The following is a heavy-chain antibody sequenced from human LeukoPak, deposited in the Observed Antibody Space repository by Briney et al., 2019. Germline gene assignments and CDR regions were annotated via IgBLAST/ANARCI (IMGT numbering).Heavy chain of an antibody. D-gene: IGHD4-17*01. CDR2: INPSGGST. CDR3: ARVRSTVTRWTGGEWYFDY. CDR1: GYTFTSYY. J-gene: IGHJ4*02. V-gene: IGHV1-46*01. Sequence: GASVKVSCKASGYTFTSYYMHWVRQAPGQGLEWMGIINPSGGSTSYAQKFQGRVTMTRDMSTSTVYMELSSLRSEDTAVYYCARVRSTVTRWTGGEWYFDYWGQGTLVTVSS.